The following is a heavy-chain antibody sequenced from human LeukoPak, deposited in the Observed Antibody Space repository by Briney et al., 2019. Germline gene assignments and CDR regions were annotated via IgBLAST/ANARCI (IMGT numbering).Heavy chain of an antibody. Sequence: PSETLSLTCTVSGGSISSSSYYWGWIRQPPGKGLEWIGSIYYSGSTYYNPSLKSRVTISVDTSKNQFSLKLSSVTAADTAVYYCASQKCGGDCQFDPWGQGTLVTVSS. D-gene: IGHD2-21*02. CDR3: ASQKCGGDCQFDP. V-gene: IGHV4-39*07. CDR1: GGSISSSSYY. J-gene: IGHJ5*02. CDR2: IYYSGST.